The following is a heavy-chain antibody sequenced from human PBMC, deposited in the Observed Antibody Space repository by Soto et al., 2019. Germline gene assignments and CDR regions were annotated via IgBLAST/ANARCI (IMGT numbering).Heavy chain of an antibody. CDR1: GFTFSSYG. V-gene: IGHV3-33*01. CDR2: IWYDGSNK. CDR3: ARSAPGRANYYYYYMDV. Sequence: GGSLRLSCAASGFTFSSYGMHWVRQAPGKGLEWVAVIWYDGSNKYYADSVKGRFTISRDNSKNTLYLQMNSLRAEDTAVYYCARSAPGRANYYYYYMDVWGKGTTVTVSS. J-gene: IGHJ6*03.